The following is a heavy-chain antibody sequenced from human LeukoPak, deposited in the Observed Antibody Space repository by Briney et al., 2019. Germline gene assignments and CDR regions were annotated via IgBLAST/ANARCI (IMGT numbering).Heavy chain of an antibody. CDR1: GFTLSSYG. J-gene: IGHJ4*02. V-gene: IGHV3-23*01. CDR2: ISGSGSKT. CDR3: AKILSGEGIDY. Sequence: PGGSLRLSCAASGFTLSSYGMSWVRQAPGKGLEWVSGISGSGSKTYYADSVKGRFTISRDNSQNTLYLQVNSLRAEDTAIFYCAKILSGEGIDYWGQGTLVTVSS. D-gene: IGHD4-17*01.